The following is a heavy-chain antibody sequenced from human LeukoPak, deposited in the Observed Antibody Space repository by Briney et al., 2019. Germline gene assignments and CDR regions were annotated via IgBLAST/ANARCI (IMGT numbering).Heavy chain of an antibody. V-gene: IGHV3-74*01. Sequence: PGGSLRLSCAASRSSLSNYYMHWVRQAPGKGLVWVSRINGDGSSASYADSVKGRFTVSRDNAKNTLYLQMNSLRAEDTAGYYCARPTGYCSGGNCRRAHYYYGMDVWGQGTTVTVSS. CDR3: ARPTGYCSGGNCRRAHYYYGMDV. CDR1: RSSLSNYY. CDR2: INGDGSSA. J-gene: IGHJ6*02. D-gene: IGHD2-15*01.